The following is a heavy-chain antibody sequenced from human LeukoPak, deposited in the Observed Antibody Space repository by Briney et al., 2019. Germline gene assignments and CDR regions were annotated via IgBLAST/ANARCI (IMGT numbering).Heavy chain of an antibody. CDR3: AASGVRGVIYFDY. D-gene: IGHD3-10*01. CDR2: FDPEDGET. J-gene: IGHJ4*02. V-gene: IGHV1-24*01. Sequence: ASVKVSCKASGYTFPSYFMHWVRQAPGKGLEWMGGFDPEDGETIYAQKFQGRVTMTEDTSTDTAYMELSSLRSEDTAVYYCAASGVRGVIYFDYWGQGTLVTVSS. CDR1: GYTFPSYF.